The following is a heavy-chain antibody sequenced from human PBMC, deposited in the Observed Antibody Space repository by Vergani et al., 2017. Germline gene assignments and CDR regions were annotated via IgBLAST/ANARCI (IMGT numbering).Heavy chain of an antibody. V-gene: IGHV3-21*01. CDR1: GFTFSSYS. Sequence: EVQLVESGGGLVKTGGSLRLSCAASGFTFSSYSMNWVRQAPGKGLEWVSSISSSSSYIYYADSVKGRFTISRDNAKNSLYLQMNSLRAEDTAVYYCARERLDIVVVPVTDYWGQGTLVTVSS. D-gene: IGHD2-2*03. CDR2: ISSSSSYI. CDR3: ARERLDIVVVPVTDY. J-gene: IGHJ4*02.